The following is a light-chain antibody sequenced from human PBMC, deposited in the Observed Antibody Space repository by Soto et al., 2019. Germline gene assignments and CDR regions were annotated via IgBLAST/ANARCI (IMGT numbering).Light chain of an antibody. CDR3: QKYNTRPRT. CDR1: QSVSRN. J-gene: IGKJ2*01. V-gene: IGKV3-15*01. CDR2: GAS. Sequence: EIVMTQSTATLSVSPGEIATLSCRASQSVSRNFAWYQQKPGQPPSHLIYGASTRSTGIPASFSGRGSGTEFTLTSSRLHADELADYYCQKYNTRPRTFGQGTKLEI.